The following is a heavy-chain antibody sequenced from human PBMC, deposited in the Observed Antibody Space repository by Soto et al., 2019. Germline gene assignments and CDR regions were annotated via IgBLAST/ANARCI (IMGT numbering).Heavy chain of an antibody. CDR2: ITSSAGII. Sequence: PGGSLRLSCAASGFIFSSYSMNWFRQAPGKGLEWVSFITSSAGIIYYADSVKGRFTISRDNAKSSLYLQMNSLRAEDTAVYYCARATTAVERAFDIWGQGTMVTVSS. D-gene: IGHD1-1*01. V-gene: IGHV3-48*01. CDR3: ARATTAVERAFDI. J-gene: IGHJ3*02. CDR1: GFIFSSYS.